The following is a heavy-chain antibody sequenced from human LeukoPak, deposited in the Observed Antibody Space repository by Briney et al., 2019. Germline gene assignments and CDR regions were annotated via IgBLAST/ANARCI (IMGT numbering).Heavy chain of an antibody. Sequence: GGSLRLSCAASGFTFSSYEMNWVRQAPGKGLEWVSYISGGGTTIYFADSVKGRFTISRDNAKNSLYLQMNSLRAEDTAVYDCAREGWGLSVADAFDIWGQGTMVTVSS. D-gene: IGHD1-26*01. CDR1: GFTFSSYE. CDR3: AREGWGLSVADAFDI. V-gene: IGHV3-48*03. CDR2: ISGGGTTI. J-gene: IGHJ3*02.